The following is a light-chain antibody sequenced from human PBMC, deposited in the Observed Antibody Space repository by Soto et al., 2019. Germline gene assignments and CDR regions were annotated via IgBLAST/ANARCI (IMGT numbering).Light chain of an antibody. CDR2: WAS. CDR3: QQFYTTPT. Sequence: DIVMTQSPESLAVSLGERATINCKSSQSILHSPNNKDALTWYQQKPGQPPKLLINWASTRESGVPDRFSGAGYGTDFTLTISSLQAEDVAVYYCQQFYTTPTFGQGTKVDIK. CDR1: QSILHSPNNKDA. V-gene: IGKV4-1*01. J-gene: IGKJ1*01.